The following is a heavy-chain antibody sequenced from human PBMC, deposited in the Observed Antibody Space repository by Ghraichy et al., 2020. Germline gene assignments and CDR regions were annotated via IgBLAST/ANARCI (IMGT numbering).Heavy chain of an antibody. D-gene: IGHD3-3*01. CDR2: IDGDGSST. V-gene: IGHV3-74*01. Sequence: GGSLRLSCVVSGITFSNYWMHWVRQAPGKGLEWVSRIDGDGSSTDYADSVKGRFTISRDNAKNTVYLQMNSLRAEDTAVYFCARVEWLFRDGDHWGQGTLVTVSS. J-gene: IGHJ4*02. CDR1: GITFSNYW. CDR3: ARVEWLFRDGDH.